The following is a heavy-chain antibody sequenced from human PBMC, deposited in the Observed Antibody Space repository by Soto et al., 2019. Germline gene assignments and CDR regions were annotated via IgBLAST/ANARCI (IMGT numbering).Heavy chain of an antibody. CDR1: DGSIGGYD. CDR2: IYHSGST. D-gene: IGHD4-17*01. CDR3: ARGMTTVTTFDY. Sequence: PLEPNCLTCSVSDGSIGGYDGSWIRQPPGKGLEWIGYIYHSGSTYYNPSLKSRVTISVDRSKNQFSLKLSSVTAADTAVYYCARGMTTVTTFDYWGQGTLVTVSS. V-gene: IGHV4-59*12. J-gene: IGHJ4*02.